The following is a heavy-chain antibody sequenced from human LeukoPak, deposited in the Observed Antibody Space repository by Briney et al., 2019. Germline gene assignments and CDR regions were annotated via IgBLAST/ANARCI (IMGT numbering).Heavy chain of an antibody. CDR3: AREPRYSDYDRVLDY. J-gene: IGHJ4*02. Sequence: SVEVSCKASGGTFNSYAISWVRQAPGQWLEWMGGIIPIFGTAKYAQKFQGRVTITADELTSTAYMELNSLRSEDTAMYYCAREPRYSDYDRVLDYWGQGTLVTVSS. CDR1: GGTFNSYA. CDR2: IIPIFGTA. V-gene: IGHV1-69*13. D-gene: IGHD5-12*01.